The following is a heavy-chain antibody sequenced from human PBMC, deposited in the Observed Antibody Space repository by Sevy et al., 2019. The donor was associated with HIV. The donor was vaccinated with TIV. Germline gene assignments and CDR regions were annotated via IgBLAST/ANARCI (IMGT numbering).Heavy chain of an antibody. J-gene: IGHJ4*02. V-gene: IGHV3-23*01. Sequence: QLGGSLRLSCAASGFTFSSYAMSWVRQAPGKGLEWVSGISGSGGSTYYADSVKGRFTISRDNSKNTLYLQMNSLRAEDTAVYYCARVAGSGTYYSGDFDYWGQGTLVTVSS. CDR1: GFTFSSYA. D-gene: IGHD3-10*01. CDR2: ISGSGGST. CDR3: ARVAGSGTYYSGDFDY.